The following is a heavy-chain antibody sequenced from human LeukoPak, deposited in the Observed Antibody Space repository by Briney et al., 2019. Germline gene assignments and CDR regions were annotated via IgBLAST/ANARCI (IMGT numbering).Heavy chain of an antibody. CDR1: GFTFSSYA. Sequence: GSLRLSCAASGFTFSSYAMSWVRQAPGKGLEWVSAISGSDGSTYYADSVKGRFTISRDNSKNTLYLQMNSLRAEDTAVYYCAKLVSPSPKYYYGSGLPDYWGQGTQVTVSS. CDR2: ISGSDGST. D-gene: IGHD3-10*01. CDR3: AKLVSPSPKYYYGSGLPDY. V-gene: IGHV3-23*01. J-gene: IGHJ4*02.